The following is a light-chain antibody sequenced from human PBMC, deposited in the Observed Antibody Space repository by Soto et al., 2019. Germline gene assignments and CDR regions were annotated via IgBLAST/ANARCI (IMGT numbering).Light chain of an antibody. J-gene: IGLJ2*01. CDR1: SSDVGGYDY. V-gene: IGLV2-14*01. Sequence: QSALTQPASVSGSPGQSITISCTGTSSDVGGYDYVSWYQQYPGKAPKLMIYDVSNRPSGVSNRFSGSKSGNTASLTISGLQAEDEADYYCSSYTSSSTLVVFGGGPKLTVL. CDR2: DVS. CDR3: SSYTSSSTLVV.